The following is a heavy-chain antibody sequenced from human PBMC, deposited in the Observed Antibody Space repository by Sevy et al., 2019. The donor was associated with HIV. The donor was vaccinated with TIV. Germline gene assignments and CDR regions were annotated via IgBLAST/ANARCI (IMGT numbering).Heavy chain of an antibody. Sequence: GGSLRLSCAASGFTFSSYGMHWVRQAPGKGLEWVAVISYDGSNKYYADSVKGRFTISRDNSKNTLYLQMNSLRADDTAVYYCAKGRAYCGGDCYSEYFQHWGQGTLVTVSS. V-gene: IGHV3-30*18. J-gene: IGHJ1*01. D-gene: IGHD2-21*02. CDR3: AKGRAYCGGDCYSEYFQH. CDR1: GFTFSSYG. CDR2: ISYDGSNK.